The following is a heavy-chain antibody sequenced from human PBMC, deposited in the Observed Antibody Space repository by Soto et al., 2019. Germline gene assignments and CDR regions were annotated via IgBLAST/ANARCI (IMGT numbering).Heavy chain of an antibody. CDR3: ARALIAARPDYYYYGMDV. J-gene: IGHJ6*02. Sequence: GASVKVSCKASGVTFSSYAISWVRQAPGQGLEWMGGIIPIFGTANYAQKFQGRVTITADESTSTAYMELSSLRSEDTAVYYCARALIAARPDYYYYGMDVWGQGATVTVSS. CDR1: GVTFSSYA. D-gene: IGHD6-6*01. CDR2: IIPIFGTA. V-gene: IGHV1-69*13.